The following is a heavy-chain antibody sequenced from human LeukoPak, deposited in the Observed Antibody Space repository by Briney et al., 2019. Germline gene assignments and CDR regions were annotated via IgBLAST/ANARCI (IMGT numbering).Heavy chain of an antibody. D-gene: IGHD3-10*01. CDR1: GFSFSSYA. Sequence: SGGSLRLSCAASGFSFSSYAMSWVRQDPGKGLEWVSAISGSGGSTYYADSVKGRFTISRDNSKNTLYLQMNSLRAEDTAVYYCAKAVVRGVNAFDIWGQGTMVTVSS. J-gene: IGHJ3*02. V-gene: IGHV3-23*01. CDR2: ISGSGGST. CDR3: AKAVVRGVNAFDI.